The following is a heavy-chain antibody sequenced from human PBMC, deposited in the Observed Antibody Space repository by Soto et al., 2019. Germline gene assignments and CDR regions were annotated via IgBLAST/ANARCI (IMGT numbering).Heavy chain of an antibody. CDR1: GGSISSYY. D-gene: IGHD1-1*01. CDR3: ARTGASERKYYYYYYYMDV. J-gene: IGHJ6*03. Sequence: QVQLQESGPGLVKPSETLSLTCTVSGGSISSYYWSWIRQPPGKGLEWLGYIYYSGSTNYNPSLKSRVTITVGTSKNQSSLKMSSVTAEDTAVYYCARTGASERKYYYYYYYMDVGGKGTTVTVSS. CDR2: IYYSGST. V-gene: IGHV4-59*01.